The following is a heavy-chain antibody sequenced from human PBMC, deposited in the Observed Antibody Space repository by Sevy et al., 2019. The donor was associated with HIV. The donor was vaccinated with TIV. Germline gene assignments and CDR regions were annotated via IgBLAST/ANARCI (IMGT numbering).Heavy chain of an antibody. CDR1: GFTFSTYT. CDR3: ARAAYYCSTTSCYIDY. V-gene: IGHV3-21*01. Sequence: GGSLRLSCAASGFTFSTYTKNWVRQAPGKGLEWVSSISSSSSYIYYADSVKGRFTISRDNAKNSLYLQMNSLRVEDTAVYYCARAAYYCSTTSCYIDYWGQGTLVTVSS. D-gene: IGHD2-2*02. J-gene: IGHJ4*02. CDR2: ISSSSSYI.